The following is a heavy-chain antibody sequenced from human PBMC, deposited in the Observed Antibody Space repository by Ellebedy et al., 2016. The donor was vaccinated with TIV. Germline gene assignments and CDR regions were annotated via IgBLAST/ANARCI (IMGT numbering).Heavy chain of an antibody. CDR2: INPNSGGT. CDR1: GYTFTGYY. V-gene: IGHV1-2*02. CDR3: ARTLYDYVWGTLFDY. D-gene: IGHD3-16*01. J-gene: IGHJ4*02. Sequence: AASVKVSCKASGYTFTGYYMHWVRQAPGQGLEWMGWINPNSGGTNYAQKFQGRVTMTRDTSISTAYMELSRLRSDDTAVYYCARTLYDYVWGTLFDYWGQGTLVTVSS.